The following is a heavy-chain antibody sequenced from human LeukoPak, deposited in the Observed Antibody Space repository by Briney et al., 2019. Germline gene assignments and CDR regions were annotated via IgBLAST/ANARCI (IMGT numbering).Heavy chain of an antibody. CDR3: AKDLPVMPSPPGSGKDAFDI. J-gene: IGHJ3*02. D-gene: IGHD3-10*01. CDR2: ISGSGGST. Sequence: GGSLRLSCAASGFTFSSYAMSWVRQAPGKGLEWVSAISGSGGSTYYADSVKGRFTISRDNSKNTLYLQMNSLRAEDTAVYYCAKDLPVMPSPPGSGKDAFDIWGQGTMVTVSS. CDR1: GFTFSSYA. V-gene: IGHV3-23*01.